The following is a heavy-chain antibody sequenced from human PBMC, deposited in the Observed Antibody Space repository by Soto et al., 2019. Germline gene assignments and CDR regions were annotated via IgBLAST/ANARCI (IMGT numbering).Heavy chain of an antibody. Sequence: QVQLVQSGAEVKKPGSSVKVSCKASGGIFSTYAISWLRQAPGQGLEWMGGIIPIFGTPNYAQRFQGRVTISANVSTSTAYMELSRLRSEDTAVHYCARDRDDYGSGNYYNRIDFWGQGTLVTVSS. CDR1: GGIFSTYA. D-gene: IGHD3-10*01. CDR2: IIPIFGTP. V-gene: IGHV1-69*01. J-gene: IGHJ4*02. CDR3: ARDRDDYGSGNYYNRIDF.